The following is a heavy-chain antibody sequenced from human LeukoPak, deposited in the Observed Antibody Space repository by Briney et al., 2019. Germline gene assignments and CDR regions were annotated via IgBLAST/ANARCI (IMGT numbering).Heavy chain of an antibody. D-gene: IGHD3-9*01. CDR3: ARVKVRYFEDY. V-gene: IGHV3-11*04. CDR2: ISSSGSTI. Sequence: GGSLRLSCAAPGFTFSDYYMSWIRQAPGKGLEWVSYISSSGSTIYYADSVKGRFTISRDNAKNSLYLQMNSLRAEDTAVYYCARVKVRYFEDYWGQGTLVTVSS. J-gene: IGHJ4*02. CDR1: GFTFSDYY.